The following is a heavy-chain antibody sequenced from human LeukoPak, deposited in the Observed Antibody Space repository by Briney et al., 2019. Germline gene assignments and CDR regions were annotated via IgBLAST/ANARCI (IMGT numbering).Heavy chain of an antibody. CDR3: ARSFLGDWYFDL. CDR1: GGSISSYY. Sequence: TSETLSLTCTVSGGSISSYYWSWIRQPPGMGLEWIGYIYYSGSTNYNPSLKNRVTISADTSKDQFSLRLTSVTAADTAMYYCARSFLGDWYFDLWGRGTLVTVSS. J-gene: IGHJ2*01. V-gene: IGHV4-59*01. D-gene: IGHD1-26*01. CDR2: IYYSGST.